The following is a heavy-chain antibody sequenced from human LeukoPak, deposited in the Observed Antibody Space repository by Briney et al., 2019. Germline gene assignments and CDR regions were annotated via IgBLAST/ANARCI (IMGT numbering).Heavy chain of an antibody. V-gene: IGHV3-7*05. CDR2: IKPDGNEE. D-gene: IGHD3-10*01. J-gene: IGHJ6*02. CDR3: ASGSPRGMDV. Sequence: GGSLRLSCAASGFTFSSFWMTWVRQAPGKGLEWVANIKPDGNEESYVDFVKGRFTFSRDNAKNSLYLQMNSLRAEDTVVYYCASGSPRGMDVWGQGTTVTVSS. CDR1: GFTFSSFW.